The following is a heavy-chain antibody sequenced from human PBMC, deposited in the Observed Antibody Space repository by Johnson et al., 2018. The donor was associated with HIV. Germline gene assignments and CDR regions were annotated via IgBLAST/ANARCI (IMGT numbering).Heavy chain of an antibody. CDR3: SKVVGYCSGGGCYTPGDI. CDR2: IRSKTNTYAT. CDR1: GFTFSGSA. J-gene: IGHJ3*02. Sequence: VQLVESGGGLVQPGGSLKLACAASGFTFSGSALHWVRQASGKGLEWIGHIRSKTNTYATEYAASVKGRFTISRDDSQNTAYLQMNSLKTEDTAVYYCSKVVGYCSGGGCYTPGDIWGQGTMVTVSS. D-gene: IGHD2-15*01. V-gene: IGHV3-73*01.